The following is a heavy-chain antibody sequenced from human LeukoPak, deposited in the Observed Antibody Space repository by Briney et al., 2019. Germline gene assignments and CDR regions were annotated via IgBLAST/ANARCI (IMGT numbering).Heavy chain of an antibody. D-gene: IGHD1-26*01. J-gene: IGHJ5*02. CDR3: ARGRVVGVPPGWFDP. CDR1: GGSFRGYY. CDR2: INHSGST. Sequence: SETLSLTCAVYGGSFRGYYWSWIRQPPGKGLEWIGEINHSGSTDYNPSVKSRVIVSVDTSKKYFSLKLSSVTAADTAVYYCARGRVVGVPPGWFDPWGQGTLVTVSS. V-gene: IGHV4-34*01.